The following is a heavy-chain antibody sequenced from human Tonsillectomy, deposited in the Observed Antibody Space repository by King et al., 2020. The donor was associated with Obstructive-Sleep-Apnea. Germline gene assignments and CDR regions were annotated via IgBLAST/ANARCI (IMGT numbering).Heavy chain of an antibody. CDR1: GGSISSGGYY. D-gene: IGHD4-11*01. V-gene: IGHV4-31*03. Sequence: QLQESGPGLVKPSQTLSLTCTVSGGSISSGGYYWSWIRQHPGKGLEWIGYIYYSGSTYYNPSLKGRVTISVDTSKNQFSLKLSSVTAADTAVYYCARERDDYSNYVDYWGQGTLVTVSS. CDR2: IYYSGST. J-gene: IGHJ4*02. CDR3: ARERDDYSNYVDY.